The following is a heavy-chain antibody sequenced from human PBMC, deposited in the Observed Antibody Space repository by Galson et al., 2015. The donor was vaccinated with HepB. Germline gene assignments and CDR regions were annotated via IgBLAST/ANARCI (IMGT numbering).Heavy chain of an antibody. CDR3: ARGVLLWDGPDY. V-gene: IGHV1-46*01. J-gene: IGHJ4*02. D-gene: IGHD3-10*01. CDR2: INPSGGST. Sequence: SVKVSCKASGYKFISYYMHWVRQAPGQGLEWMGIINPSGGSTDYAPKFQGRVTLTRDTSTSTVFMELSSLRSEDTAVYFCARGVLLWDGPDYWGQGTVVTVSS. CDR1: GYKFISYY.